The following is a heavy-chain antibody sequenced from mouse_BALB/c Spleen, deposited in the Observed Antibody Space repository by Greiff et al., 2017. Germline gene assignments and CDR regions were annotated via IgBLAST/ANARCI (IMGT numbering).Heavy chain of an antibody. Sequence: EVQVVESGGGLVKPGGSLKLSCAASGFTFSSYAMSWVRQTPEKRLEWVASISSGGSTYYPDSVKGRFTISRDNARNILYLQMSSLRSEDTAMYYCARNDGYYAMDYWGQGTSVTVSS. J-gene: IGHJ4*01. CDR2: ISSGGST. V-gene: IGHV5-6-5*01. CDR1: GFTFSSYA. CDR3: ARNDGYYAMDY. D-gene: IGHD2-3*01.